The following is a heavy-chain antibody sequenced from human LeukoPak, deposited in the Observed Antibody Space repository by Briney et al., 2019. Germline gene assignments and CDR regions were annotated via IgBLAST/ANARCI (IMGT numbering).Heavy chain of an antibody. CDR1: GFTFSSYA. V-gene: IGHV3-30-3*01. CDR3: ARFLGKEGQLVSDY. Sequence: PGGSLRLSCAASGFTFSSYAMHWVRQAPGKGLEWVAVISYDGSNKYYADSVKGRFTISRDNAKNSLYLQMNSLRAEDTAVYYCARFLGKEGQLVSDYWGQGTLVTVSS. J-gene: IGHJ4*02. CDR2: ISYDGSNK. D-gene: IGHD6-13*01.